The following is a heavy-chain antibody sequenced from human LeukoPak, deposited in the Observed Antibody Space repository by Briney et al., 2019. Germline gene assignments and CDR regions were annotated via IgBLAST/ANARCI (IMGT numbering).Heavy chain of an antibody. J-gene: IGHJ3*02. V-gene: IGHV4-39*01. CDR1: GGSIRSSSYY. D-gene: IGHD6-19*01. CDR2: IYYSGST. Sequence: SETLSLTCTVSGGSIRSSSYYWGWIHQPPGKGLEWIGSIYYSGSTYYTPSLKSRVTLSVDASKNQFSLKLSSVTAADTAVYYCARLLSSDWYKGAFDIWGQGTMVTVSS. CDR3: ARLLSSDWYKGAFDI.